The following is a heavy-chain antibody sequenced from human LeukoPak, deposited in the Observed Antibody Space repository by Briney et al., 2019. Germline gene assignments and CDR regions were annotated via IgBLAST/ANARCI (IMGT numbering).Heavy chain of an antibody. J-gene: IGHJ4*02. CDR3: ARTAAGPANYFDY. D-gene: IGHD6-13*01. CDR1: GGTFSSYA. Sequence: ASVKVSCKASGGTFSSYAISWVRQAPGQGLEWMGGIIPIFGTANYAQKFQGRVTITTDESTSTAYMELSSLRSEDTAVYYCARTAAGPANYFDYWGQGTLVTVPS. CDR2: IIPIFGTA. V-gene: IGHV1-69*05.